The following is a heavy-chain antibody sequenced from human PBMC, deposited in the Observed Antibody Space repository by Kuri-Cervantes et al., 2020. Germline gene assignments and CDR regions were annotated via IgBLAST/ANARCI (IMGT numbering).Heavy chain of an antibody. CDR3: AGVVAASQAKLV. CDR1: GFTFSDYY. V-gene: IGHV3-11*01. CDR2: ISSSGSTI. J-gene: IGHJ4*02. Sequence: GGSLRLSCAASGFTFSDYYMSWIRQAPGKGLEWVSYISSSGSTIYYADSVKGRFTISRDNAKNSLYLQMNSLRAEDTAVYYCAGVVAASQAKLVWGQGTLVTVSS. D-gene: IGHD2-15*01.